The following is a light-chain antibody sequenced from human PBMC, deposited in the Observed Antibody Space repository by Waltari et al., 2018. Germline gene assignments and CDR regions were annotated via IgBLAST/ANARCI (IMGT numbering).Light chain of an antibody. CDR2: DAS. J-gene: IGKJ5*01. CDR3: QQRSNWPPIN. V-gene: IGKV3-11*01. Sequence: EIVLTQSPATLSLSPGARATLSCRASQSVSSYLAWYQQKPGQAPRLLIYDASNRATGIPARVSGSGSGTDFTLTISSLEPEDFAGYYCQQRSNWPPINFGQGTRLEIK. CDR1: QSVSSY.